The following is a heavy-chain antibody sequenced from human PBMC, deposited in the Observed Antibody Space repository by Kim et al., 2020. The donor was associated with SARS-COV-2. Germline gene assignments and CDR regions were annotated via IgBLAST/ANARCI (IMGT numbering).Heavy chain of an antibody. J-gene: IGHJ5*02. CDR3: ARGGSGYDILGFDP. D-gene: IGHD3-9*01. V-gene: IGHV4-4*07. Sequence: PPLKSRVTMSVDTSKNQFSLKLGSVTAADTAVYYCARGGSGYDILGFDPWGQGTLVTVSS.